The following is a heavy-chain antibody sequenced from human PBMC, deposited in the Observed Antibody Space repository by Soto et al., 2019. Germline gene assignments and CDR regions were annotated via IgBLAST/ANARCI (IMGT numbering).Heavy chain of an antibody. J-gene: IGHJ3*02. V-gene: IGHV1-69*06. D-gene: IGHD3-10*01. CDR3: ARGVYGSGNYYTGPSAFDI. CDR1: GGTLSDHG. CDR2: TIPVFNTA. Sequence: QVQLEQSGAEVKKPGSSVKVSCKASGGTLSDHGVAWLRQAPGQGLEWMGGTIPVFNTAKYAQKFQGRVTVTAEKFTNTAYMELSSLSAEDTAFYFCARGVYGSGNYYTGPSAFDIWGQGTMVIVSS.